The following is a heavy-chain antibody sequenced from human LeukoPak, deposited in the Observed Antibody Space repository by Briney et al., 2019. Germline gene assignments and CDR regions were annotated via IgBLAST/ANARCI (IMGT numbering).Heavy chain of an antibody. V-gene: IGHV4-30-4*08. D-gene: IGHD3-3*01. CDR2: IYYSGST. CDR1: GGSISSGDYY. J-gene: IGHJ4*02. Sequence: SETLSLTCTVSGGSISSGDYYWSWIRQPPGKGLEWIGYIYYSGSTYYSPSLKSRVTISVDTSKNQFSLKLSSVTAADTAVYYCARGPPFAPLDYWGQGTLVTVSS. CDR3: ARGPPFAPLDY.